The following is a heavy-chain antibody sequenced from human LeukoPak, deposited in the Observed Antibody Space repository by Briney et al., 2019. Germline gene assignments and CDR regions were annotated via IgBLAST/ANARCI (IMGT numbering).Heavy chain of an antibody. CDR2: INSDGRRT. J-gene: IGHJ4*02. CDR1: GFIFSTYW. D-gene: IGHD6-13*01. CDR3: ARRMRYNNSWYFDY. V-gene: IGHV3-74*01. Sequence: PGGSLRLSCAASGFIFSTYWMDWVRQAPGKGLVWVSRINSDGRRTRYADSVKGRFTISRDNAKNTLYLQMNSLRAEDTAVYHCARRMRYNNSWYFDYWGQGTLVTVSS.